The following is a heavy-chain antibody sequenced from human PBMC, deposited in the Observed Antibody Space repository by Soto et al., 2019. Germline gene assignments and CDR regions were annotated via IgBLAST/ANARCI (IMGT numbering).Heavy chain of an antibody. CDR3: TTARGTYGAEYFQH. V-gene: IGHV3-15*01. J-gene: IGHJ1*01. D-gene: IGHD4-17*01. CDR1: GFTFTNAW. Sequence: GGSLRLSCAASGFTFTNAWMSWVRQAPGKGLEWVGRIKSKTDGGTTDYAAPVKGRFAISRDDSKNMLYLQMNSLKTDDTAVYYCTTARGTYGAEYFQHWGQGTLVTVSS. CDR2: IKSKTDGGTT.